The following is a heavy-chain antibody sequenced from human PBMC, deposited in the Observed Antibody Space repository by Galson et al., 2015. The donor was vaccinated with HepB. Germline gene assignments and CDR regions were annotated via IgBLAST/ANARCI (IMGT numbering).Heavy chain of an antibody. Sequence: SVKVSCKASGYTFTSYGISWVRQAPGQGLEWMGWISAYNGNTNYAQKLQGRVTMTTDTSTSTAYMELRSLRSDDTAVYYCARGDNLDYYDSSGYYSGDAFDIWGQGTMVTVSS. D-gene: IGHD3-22*01. CDR3: ARGDNLDYYDSSGYYSGDAFDI. CDR1: GYTFTSYG. V-gene: IGHV1-18*01. J-gene: IGHJ3*02. CDR2: ISAYNGNT.